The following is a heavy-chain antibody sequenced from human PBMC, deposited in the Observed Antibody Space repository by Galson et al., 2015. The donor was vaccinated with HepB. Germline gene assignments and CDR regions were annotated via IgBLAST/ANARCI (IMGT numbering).Heavy chain of an antibody. J-gene: IGHJ2*01. V-gene: IGHV1-46*01. CDR2: INPSGGST. D-gene: IGHD2/OR15-2a*01. CDR1: GYTFTSYY. Sequence: SVKVSCKASGYTFTSYYMHWVRQAPGQGLEWMGIINPSGGSTSYAQKFLGRVTMTRDTSTSTVYMELSSLRSEDTAVYYCAREPLAGIGGYWYFDLWGRGTLVTVSS. CDR3: AREPLAGIGGYWYFDL.